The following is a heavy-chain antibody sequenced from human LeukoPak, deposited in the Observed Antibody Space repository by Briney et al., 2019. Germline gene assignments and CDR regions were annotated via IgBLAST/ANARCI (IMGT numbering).Heavy chain of an antibody. CDR1: GGSISSSSYY. Sequence: SETLSLTCTVSGGSISSSSYYWGWIRQPPGKGLEWIGSIYYSGSTYYNPSLKSRVTISVDTSKNQFSLKLSSVTPADAAVYYCARIGYDYVWGSYRYPAPHWLDPWGPGTLVTVSS. CDR2: IYYSGST. V-gene: IGHV4-39*07. CDR3: ARIGYDYVWGSYRYPAPHWLDP. D-gene: IGHD3-16*02. J-gene: IGHJ5*02.